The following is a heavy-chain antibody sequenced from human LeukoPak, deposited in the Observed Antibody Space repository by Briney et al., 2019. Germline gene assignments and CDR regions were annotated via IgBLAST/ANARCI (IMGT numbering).Heavy chain of an antibody. CDR2: MNRDGSEK. V-gene: IGHV3-7*01. D-gene: IGHD3-16*01. CDR1: GFTFNSYW. CDR3: ARDGGIIRFGGQDV. J-gene: IGHJ6*02. Sequence: GGSLRLSCAASGFTFNSYWMGWVRQAPGKGLEWVANMNRDGSEKNYVDSIKGRFTISRDNAANSLYLQMNSLRVEDTAVYYCARDGGIIRFGGQDVWGQGTTVIVS.